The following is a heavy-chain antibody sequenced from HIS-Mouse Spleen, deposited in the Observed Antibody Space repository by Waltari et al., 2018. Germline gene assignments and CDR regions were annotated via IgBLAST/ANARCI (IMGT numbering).Heavy chain of an antibody. V-gene: IGHV1-8*01. Sequence: QAQLVQSGSEVKKPGASVKVSCKASGYTFNSYDINGVGQAAGQGLEWMGWMNPNSGNTGYAQKFQGRVTMTRNTSISTAYMELSSLRSEDTAVYYCARIGSHRRGYSYGYWFDPWGQGTLVTVSS. CDR3: ARIGSHRRGYSYGYWFDP. CDR1: GYTFNSYD. D-gene: IGHD5-18*01. J-gene: IGHJ5*02. CDR2: MNPNSGNT.